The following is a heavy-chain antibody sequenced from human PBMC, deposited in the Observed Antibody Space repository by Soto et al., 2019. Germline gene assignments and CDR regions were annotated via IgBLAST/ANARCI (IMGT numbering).Heavy chain of an antibody. CDR2: IYYSGST. Sequence: QVQLQESGPGLVKPSQTLSLTCTVSGGSISSGGYYWSWIRQHPGKGLEWIGYIYYSGSTYYNPSLTRGVTIPLDTSKNQFSLKLSSVTAADTAVYYCARGRTSSPTPGDYWGKGTLVTVSS. J-gene: IGHJ4*02. CDR3: ARGRTSSPTPGDY. V-gene: IGHV4-31*03. CDR1: GGSISSGGYY.